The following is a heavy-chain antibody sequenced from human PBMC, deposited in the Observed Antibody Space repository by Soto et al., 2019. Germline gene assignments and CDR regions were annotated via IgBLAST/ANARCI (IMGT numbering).Heavy chain of an antibody. J-gene: IGHJ4*02. V-gene: IGHV4-31*11. CDR3: ASGHDAYKVRY. D-gene: IGHD1-1*01. CDR2: IFYSGST. CDR1: GGSISSGGYS. Sequence: PSETLSLTCAVSGGSISSGGYSWSWIRQPPGKGLEWIGYIFYSGSTYYNPSLKSRPTISIDTSENQFSLKLTSVTAADTAVYFCASGHDAYKVRYWGQGTLVTVSS.